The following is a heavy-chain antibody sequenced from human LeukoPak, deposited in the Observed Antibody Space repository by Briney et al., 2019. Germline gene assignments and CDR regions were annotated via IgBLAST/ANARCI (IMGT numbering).Heavy chain of an antibody. CDR2: ISGAGT. V-gene: IGHV3-23*01. CDR1: GFTFSNYA. J-gene: IGHJ4*02. CDR3: AKDLEAYGSGSYYFDY. D-gene: IGHD3-10*01. Sequence: GGSLRLSCAASGFTFSNYALTWVRQAPGRGLEWVSSISGAGTYYADSVKGRFTISRDNSKNTLYLQMNSLRAEDTAVYYCAKDLEAYGSGSYYFDYWGQGTLVTVSS.